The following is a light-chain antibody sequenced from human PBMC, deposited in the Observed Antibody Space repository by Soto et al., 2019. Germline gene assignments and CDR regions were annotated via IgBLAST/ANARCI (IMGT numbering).Light chain of an antibody. CDR3: QHYDTYPA. Sequence: DIQMTQSPSTLSASVGDSVTIACRASQSISSWLAWYQQKPGIAPKLLISDASSLEGGVPSRFSGSGSGTEFTLTISSLQPDDFATYYCQHYDTYPAFGQGTKVEIK. CDR1: QSISSW. CDR2: DAS. V-gene: IGKV1-5*01. J-gene: IGKJ1*01.